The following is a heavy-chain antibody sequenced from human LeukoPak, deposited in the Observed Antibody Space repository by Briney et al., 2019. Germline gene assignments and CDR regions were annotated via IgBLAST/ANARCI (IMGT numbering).Heavy chain of an antibody. CDR3: ASLGYGDLVY. J-gene: IGHJ4*02. CDR1: GGSISSSSYY. CDR2: IYYSGST. D-gene: IGHD4-17*01. V-gene: IGHV4-39*01. Sequence: SETLSLTCTVSGGSISSSSYYWGWIRQPPGKGLEWIGSIYYSGSTYYNPSLKSRVTISVDTSKNQFSLKLSSVTAADTAVYYCASLGYGDLVYWGQGTLVTVSS.